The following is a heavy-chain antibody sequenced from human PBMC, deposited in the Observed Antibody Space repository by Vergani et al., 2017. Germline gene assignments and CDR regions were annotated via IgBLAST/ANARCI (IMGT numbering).Heavy chain of an antibody. Sequence: QLQLQQSGPGLVKPSETLFLTCTVSADSISSGSYYWSWIRQPPGKGLEWIGEINHSGNTNYNPSLKSRVTISVDTSKNQLSLKLSSVSAADTAVYFCARGARRCTSTSCYRVYYFDLWGRGTLVTVSS. J-gene: IGHJ2*01. CDR3: ARGARRCTSTSCYRVYYFDL. CDR1: ADSISSGSYY. V-gene: IGHV4-39*07. CDR2: INHSGNT. D-gene: IGHD2-2*02.